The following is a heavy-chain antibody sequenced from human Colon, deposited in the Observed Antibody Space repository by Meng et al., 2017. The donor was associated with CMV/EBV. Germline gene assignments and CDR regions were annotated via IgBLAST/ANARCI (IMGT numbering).Heavy chain of an antibody. D-gene: IGHD2-21*01. CDR1: GSSSTAHT. V-gene: IGHV1-3*01. J-gene: IGHJ4*02. CDR3: AGENWRDFGGHSIYDY. Sequence: GSSSTAHTFPWVRRAPGQRQESVGWLTSVDGNTRYSRMLQGRLTITRNASTSTNTMELSSLRSENTAVYDCAGENWRDFGGHSIYDYWGQGTLVTVSS. CDR2: LTSVDGNT.